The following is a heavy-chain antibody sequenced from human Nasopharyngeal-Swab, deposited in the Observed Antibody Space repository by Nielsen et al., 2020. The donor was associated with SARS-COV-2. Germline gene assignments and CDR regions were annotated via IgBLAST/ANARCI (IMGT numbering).Heavy chain of an antibody. CDR1: GFTFSSYW. CDR3: AKYFGSGAYEAFCDY. Sequence: GESLKISCAASGFTFSSYWMHWVRQAPGMGLEWVSVIGSVGNTIYADSVKGRFTISRDNSKNTVYLQMNSLRAEDTAIYYCAKYFGSGAYEAFCDYWGHGTLVTVSS. J-gene: IGHJ4*01. V-gene: IGHV3-23*01. D-gene: IGHD1-26*01. CDR2: IGSVGNT.